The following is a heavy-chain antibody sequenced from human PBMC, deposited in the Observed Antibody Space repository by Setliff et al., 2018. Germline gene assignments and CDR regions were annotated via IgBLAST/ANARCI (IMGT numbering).Heavy chain of an antibody. D-gene: IGHD3-3*01. J-gene: IGHJ3*02. V-gene: IGHV4-59*01. Sequence: SETLSLTCTVSGGSLSTYYWSWIRQSPGRGLEYIGYVYYNGAADYSPSLKSRVTLSVDTSKNQFSLKLTSVTAADTAVYYCARVGYNFWSGYSPDAFDIWGQGTMVTVSS. CDR3: ARVGYNFWSGYSPDAFDI. CDR1: GGSLSTYY. CDR2: VYYNGAA.